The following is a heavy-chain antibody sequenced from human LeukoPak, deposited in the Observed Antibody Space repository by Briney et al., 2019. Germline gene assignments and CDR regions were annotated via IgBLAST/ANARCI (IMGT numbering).Heavy chain of an antibody. CDR1: GGSISSNSYS. V-gene: IGHV4-39*01. CDR3: ARGAWYGSGSYGFDP. J-gene: IGHJ5*02. D-gene: IGHD3-10*01. CDR2: SYYSGST. Sequence: SETLSLTCTVSGGSISSNSYSWGWLRQPPGKGLEWYGSSYYSGSTYYNPALKSRVTISGDTSKNQFSLKLRSVNPADTAVYYSARGAWYGSGSYGFDPWGQATLVIVS.